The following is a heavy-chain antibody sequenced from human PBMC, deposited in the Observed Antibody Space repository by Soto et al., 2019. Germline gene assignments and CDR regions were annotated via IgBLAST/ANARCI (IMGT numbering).Heavy chain of an antibody. CDR3: ARGGWNYGPGPSDL. V-gene: IGHV1-18*04. J-gene: IGHJ3*01. CDR1: GYTFTNYG. Sequence: QVQLVQSGTEVKTPGASVKVSCHASGYTFTNYGINWVRQAPGQGLEWMAWISAYNGKTHHAPFVQDRVTMTTDTSMSTAYMELTSLISDDTAVYYCARGGWNYGPGPSDLWSQGTLVTVSS. D-gene: IGHD1-7*01. CDR2: ISAYNGKT.